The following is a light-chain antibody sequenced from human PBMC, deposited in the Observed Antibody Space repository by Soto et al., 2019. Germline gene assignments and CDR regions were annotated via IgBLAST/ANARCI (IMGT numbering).Light chain of an antibody. CDR3: QQSYRTPYT. J-gene: IGKJ2*01. V-gene: IGKV1-39*01. Sequence: DIPMTQSPSSLSASVGDRVTITCRASQGISTYLVWYQQRQGRAPKLLIYDASSLLSGVPSRFSGSGSWTDFTLTISSLQPEDFATYYCQQSYRTPYTFGQGTKLETK. CDR1: QGISTY. CDR2: DAS.